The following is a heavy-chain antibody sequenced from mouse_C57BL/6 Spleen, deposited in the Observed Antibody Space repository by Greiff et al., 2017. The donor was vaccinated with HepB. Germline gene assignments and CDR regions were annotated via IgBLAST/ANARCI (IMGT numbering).Heavy chain of an antibody. D-gene: IGHD1-1*01. Sequence: VQLQQPGAELVRPGTSVKLSCKASGYTFTSYWMHWVKQRPGQGLEWIGVIDPSDSYTNYNQKFKGKATLTVDTSSSTAYMQLSSLTSEDSAVYYCARGYYGSYWGQGTTLTVSS. CDR3: ARGYYGSY. J-gene: IGHJ2*01. V-gene: IGHV1-59*01. CDR1: GYTFTSYW. CDR2: IDPSDSYT.